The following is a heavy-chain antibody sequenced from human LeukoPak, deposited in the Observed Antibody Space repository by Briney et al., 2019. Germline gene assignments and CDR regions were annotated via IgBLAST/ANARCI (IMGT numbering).Heavy chain of an antibody. CDR1: GFSFITYA. J-gene: IGHJ4*02. CDR2: MSSGSRYI. CDR3: ARDRPTGASRVFVVQ. D-gene: IGHD2-15*01. Sequence: PGGSLRLSCTASGFSFITYAMTWVRQAPGKGLEWISSMSSGSRYIYYADSVRGRFTISRDNTKNSLYLLMNNLRAEDTAIYYCARDRPTGASRVFVVQWGQGTPVTVSS. V-gene: IGHV3-21*06.